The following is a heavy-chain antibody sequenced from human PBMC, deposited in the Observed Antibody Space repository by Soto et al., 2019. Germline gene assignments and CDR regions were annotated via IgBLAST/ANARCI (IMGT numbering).Heavy chain of an antibody. J-gene: IGHJ4*02. D-gene: IGHD3-22*01. CDR1: GFTFTSSA. CDR3: VRDYYDKSGPGGY. V-gene: IGHV1-58*01. CDR2: IVVGSGNT. Sequence: SVKVSCKASGFTFTSSAVQWVRQARGQRLEWIGWIVVGSGNTNYAQKFQERVTITRDMSTSTAYMELSSLRSEDTAVYYCVRDYYDKSGPGGYWGLGTLVTVSS.